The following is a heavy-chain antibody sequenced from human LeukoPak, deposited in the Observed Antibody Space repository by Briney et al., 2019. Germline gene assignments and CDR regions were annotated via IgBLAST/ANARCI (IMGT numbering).Heavy chain of an antibody. CDR1: GGSISSYY. Sequence: SETLSLTCTVSGGSISSYYWSWIRQPPGKGLEWIGYIYYSGSTNYKPSLKSRVTMTRDTSTSTVYMELSSLRSEDTAVYYCARGPSITMVRGGQWYYYMDVWGKGTTVTISS. CDR2: IYYSGST. J-gene: IGHJ6*03. D-gene: IGHD3-10*01. CDR3: ARGPSITMVRGGQWYYYMDV. V-gene: IGHV4-59*01.